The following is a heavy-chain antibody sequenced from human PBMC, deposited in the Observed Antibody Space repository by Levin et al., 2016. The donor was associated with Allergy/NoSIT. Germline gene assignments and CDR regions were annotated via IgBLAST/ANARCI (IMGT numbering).Heavy chain of an antibody. Sequence: GESLKISCAASGFTFSTFAMSWVRQAPGKGLEWVSGINFGADKSHYADSVKGRFTISRDNSKNTLYLQMNSLRAEDTAVYYCVRGGSDKGPPPPPFDIWGQGTMVTVSS. D-gene: IGHD3-16*01. CDR3: VRGGSDKGPPPPPFDI. CDR2: INFGADKS. CDR1: GFTFSTFA. J-gene: IGHJ3*02. V-gene: IGHV3-23*01.